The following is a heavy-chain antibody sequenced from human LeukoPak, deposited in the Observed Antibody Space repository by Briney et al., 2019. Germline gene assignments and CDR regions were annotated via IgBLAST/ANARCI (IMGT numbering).Heavy chain of an antibody. CDR3: ARDQDGGNSVVDY. D-gene: IGHD4-23*01. J-gene: IGHJ4*02. CDR1: GFTFSSYG. Sequence: GGSLRLSCAASGFTFSSYGMHWVRQAPGKGLEWVAVIWYDGSNKYYADSVKGRFTISRDNSKNTLYLQMNSLRAEDTAVYYCARDQDGGNSVVDYWGQGILVTVSS. V-gene: IGHV3-33*01. CDR2: IWYDGSNK.